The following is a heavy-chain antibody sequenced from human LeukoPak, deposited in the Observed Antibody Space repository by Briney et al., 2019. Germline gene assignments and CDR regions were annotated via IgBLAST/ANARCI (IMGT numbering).Heavy chain of an antibody. CDR3: AKDRAYGGNSEVVS. CDR1: GFTFSSYA. V-gene: IGHV3-23*01. D-gene: IGHD4-23*01. CDR2: ISGSGGST. Sequence: GGSLRLSCAASGFTFSSYAMSWVRQAPGKGLEWVSAISGSGGSTYYADSVKGRFTISRDNSKNTLYLQMNSLRVEDMAVYYCAKDRAYGGNSEVVSWGQGTLVTVSS. J-gene: IGHJ5*02.